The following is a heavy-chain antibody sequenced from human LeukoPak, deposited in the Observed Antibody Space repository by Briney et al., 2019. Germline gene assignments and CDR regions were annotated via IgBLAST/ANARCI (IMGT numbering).Heavy chain of an antibody. V-gene: IGHV3-64D*06. D-gene: IGHD2-15*01. CDR3: VNPYCSGGSCYEGAFDY. Sequence: GGSLRLSCSASGFTFSSYAMHWVRQVPGKGLEYVSAISSNGGSTYYADSVKGRFTISRDNSKNTLYLQMSSLRAEDTAVYYCVNPYCSGGSCYEGAFDYWGQGTLVTVSS. CDR1: GFTFSSYA. CDR2: ISSNGGST. J-gene: IGHJ4*02.